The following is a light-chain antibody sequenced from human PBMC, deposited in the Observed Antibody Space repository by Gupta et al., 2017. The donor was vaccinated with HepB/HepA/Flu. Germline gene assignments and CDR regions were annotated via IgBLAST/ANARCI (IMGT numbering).Light chain of an antibody. Sequence: DIVMTQSPLSLPVTPGEPASISCRSSQSLLHSNGYNYLDWYLQKPGQSPQLLIYLGSNRASGVPDRFSGSGSGTDFTLKISRVEAEDVGVHYCMQGLQTSLTFGPGTKVDIK. J-gene: IGKJ3*01. CDR2: LGS. V-gene: IGKV2-28*01. CDR3: MQGLQTSLT. CDR1: QSLLHSNGYNY.